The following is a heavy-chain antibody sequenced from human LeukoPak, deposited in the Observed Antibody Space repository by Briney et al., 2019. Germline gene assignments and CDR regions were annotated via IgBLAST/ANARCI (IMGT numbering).Heavy chain of an antibody. J-gene: IGHJ4*02. CDR2: ISYDGSNK. CDR1: GFTFSSYG. CDR3: AKLRS. Sequence: GGSLRLSCAASGFTFSSYGIHWVPQAPGKGLEWVAVISYDGSNKYYAVSVKGRFTISRDNSKNTLYLQMNSLRAEDTAVYYWAKLRSWGQGTLVTVSS. V-gene: IGHV3-30*18. D-gene: IGHD4/OR15-4a*01.